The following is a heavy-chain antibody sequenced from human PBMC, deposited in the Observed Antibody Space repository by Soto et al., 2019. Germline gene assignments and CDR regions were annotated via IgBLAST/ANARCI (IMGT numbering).Heavy chain of an antibody. V-gene: IGHV4-4*07. Sequence: QVQQLESGPGLVKPWDTLSLTCTVSGADISDFSWSWIRQPAGKGLEWIGRITVNGNTQYNPSFRSRVTMSMDTSRNQFSLNLQSATAADTALYYCARESGENWTYEAHWGQGTLVTVSS. CDR1: GADISDFS. CDR2: ITVNGNT. J-gene: IGHJ1*01. CDR3: ARESGENWTYEAH. D-gene: IGHD1-7*01.